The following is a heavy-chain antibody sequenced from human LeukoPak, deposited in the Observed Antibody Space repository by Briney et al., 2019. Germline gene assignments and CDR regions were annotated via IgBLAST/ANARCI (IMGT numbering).Heavy chain of an antibody. V-gene: IGHV4-34*01. D-gene: IGHD6-6*01. CDR1: GGSFSGHY. J-gene: IGHJ6*02. Sequence: SETLSHTCAVYGGSFSGHYWSWIRQPPGKGLEWIGEINHSGSTNYNPSLKSRVTISVDTSKNQFSLKLSSVTAADTAVYYCARGTGSIAARSPYYYYGMDVWGQGTTVTVSS. CDR2: INHSGST. CDR3: ARGTGSIAARSPYYYYGMDV.